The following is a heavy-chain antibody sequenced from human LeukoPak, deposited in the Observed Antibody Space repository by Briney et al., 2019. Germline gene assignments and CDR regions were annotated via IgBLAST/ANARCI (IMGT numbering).Heavy chain of an antibody. J-gene: IGHJ4*02. CDR2: INPNSGGT. V-gene: IGHV1-2*02. Sequence: ASVKVSCKASGYTFTGYYMHWVRQAPGQGLEWMGWINPNSGGTNYAQKFQGRVTMTRDTSISTAYMELSRLRSDDTAVYYCARDSGITMVRGAQAPDYWGQGTLVTVSS. CDR1: GYTFTGYY. CDR3: ARDSGITMVRGAQAPDY. D-gene: IGHD3-10*01.